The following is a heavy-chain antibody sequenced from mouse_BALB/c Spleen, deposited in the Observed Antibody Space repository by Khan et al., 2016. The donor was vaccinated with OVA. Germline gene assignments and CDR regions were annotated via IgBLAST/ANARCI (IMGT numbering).Heavy chain of an antibody. CDR3: AKSKVWYFDV. J-gene: IGHJ1*01. V-gene: IGHV2-3*01. CDR2: IWGDGST. CDR1: GFSLTTYG. Sequence: QMQLEESGPGLVAPSQSLSITCTVSGFSLTTYGVNWVRQPPGKGLEWLGVIWGDGSTNYYSALISRLSISKDASKSQVFLKLNSLQTEDTATYYCAKSKVWYFDVWGAGTTVTVSS.